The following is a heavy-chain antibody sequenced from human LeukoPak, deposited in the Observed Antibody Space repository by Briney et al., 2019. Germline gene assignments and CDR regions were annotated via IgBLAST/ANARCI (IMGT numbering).Heavy chain of an antibody. CDR2: ISGDGGGT. D-gene: IGHD3-9*01. CDR1: RFTFDDYT. J-gene: IGHJ5*02. CDR3: AKDKLRYFDWSDLLDP. V-gene: IGHV3-43*02. Sequence: GGSLRHSPADSRFTFDDYTMHWVRQAPGKGLRWVSLISGDGGGTYYADSVKVRFTISRDNSKNSLYLQMNSLRTEDTALYYCAKDKLRYFDWSDLLDPWGQGTLVTVSS.